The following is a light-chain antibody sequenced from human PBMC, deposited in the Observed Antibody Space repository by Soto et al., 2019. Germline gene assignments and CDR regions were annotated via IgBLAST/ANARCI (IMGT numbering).Light chain of an antibody. V-gene: IGKV1-27*01. Sequence: DIQMTQSPSTLSGSVGDRVTITCRASQTISSWLAWYQQKPGKVPKLLIYAASTLQSGVPSRFSGSGSGADFTLTISSLQPEDVAAYYCQKYDSAPLTFGQGTKVDIK. CDR1: QTISSW. J-gene: IGKJ1*01. CDR2: AAS. CDR3: QKYDSAPLT.